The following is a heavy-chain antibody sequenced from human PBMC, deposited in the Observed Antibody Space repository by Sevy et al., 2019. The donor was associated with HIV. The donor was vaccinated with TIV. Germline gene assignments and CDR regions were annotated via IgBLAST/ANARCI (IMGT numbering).Heavy chain of an antibody. V-gene: IGHV4-59*01. CDR2: VYYTGRT. CDR1: GGSISPYY. CDR3: AGDDGLAPGWTFDY. Sequence: SETLSLTCTVSGGSISPYYWSWIRQPPGKGLEWIGYVYYTGRTSYNTSLESRVTISVDTPKNQFSLRLTSATAADTAVYYCAGDDGLAPGWTFDYWGQGMLVTVSS. J-gene: IGHJ4*02. D-gene: IGHD3-9*01.